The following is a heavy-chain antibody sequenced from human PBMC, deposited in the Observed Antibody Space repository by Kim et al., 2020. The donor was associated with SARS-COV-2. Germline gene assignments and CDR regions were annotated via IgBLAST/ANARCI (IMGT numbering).Heavy chain of an antibody. CDR3: ARGGLYYYGSGSYYNVVY. Sequence: KCRFTISRDNTKNTLYLQMNSLRAEDTAVYYCARGGLYYYGSGSYYNVVYWGQGTLVTVSS. J-gene: IGHJ4*02. D-gene: IGHD3-10*01. V-gene: IGHV3-30*01.